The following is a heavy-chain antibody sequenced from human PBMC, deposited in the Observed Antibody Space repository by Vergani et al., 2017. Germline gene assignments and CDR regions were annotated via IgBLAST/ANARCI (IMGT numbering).Heavy chain of an antibody. CDR2: ISGSGGST. CDR3: ARDRVGSDYGDYSAGFDL. Sequence: EVQLLESGGGLVQPGGSLRLSCAASGFTFSSYAMSWVRQAPGKGLEWVSAISGSGGSTYYADSVKGRFTISRDNSKNTLYLQMNSLRAGDTAVYYCARDRVGSDYGDYSAGFDLWGRGTLVTVSS. CDR1: GFTFSSYA. J-gene: IGHJ2*01. D-gene: IGHD4-17*01. V-gene: IGHV3-23*01.